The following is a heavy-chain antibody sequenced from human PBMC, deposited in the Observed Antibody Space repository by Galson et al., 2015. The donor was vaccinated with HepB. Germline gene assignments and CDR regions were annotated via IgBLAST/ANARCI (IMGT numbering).Heavy chain of an antibody. D-gene: IGHD6-19*01. CDR2: IGEPGNSYAT. J-gene: IGHJ4*02. CDR1: GFTFSGSA. CDR3: TGRPLADPFDY. Sequence: SLRLSCAASGFTFSGSAMHWVRQASGKGLEWVGHIGEPGNSYATAYAASVKGRFTISRDDSKNTAYLQMNSLKIDDTAVYYCTGRPLADPFDYWGQGTLVTVSS. V-gene: IGHV3-73*01.